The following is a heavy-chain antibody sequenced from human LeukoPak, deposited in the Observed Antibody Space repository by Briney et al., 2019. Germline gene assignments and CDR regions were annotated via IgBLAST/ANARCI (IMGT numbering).Heavy chain of an antibody. CDR2: IYTSGST. V-gene: IGHV4-61*02. D-gene: IGHD4-17*01. CDR3: AREGDPDYGDYEEGGYYYYMDV. Sequence: PSETLSLTCTVSGGSISSGSYYWSWIRRPAGKGLEWIGRIYTSGSTNYNPSLKSRVTISVDTSKNQFSLKLSSVTAADTAVYYCAREGDPDYGDYEEGGYYYYMDVWGKGTTVTISS. CDR1: GGSISSGSYY. J-gene: IGHJ6*03.